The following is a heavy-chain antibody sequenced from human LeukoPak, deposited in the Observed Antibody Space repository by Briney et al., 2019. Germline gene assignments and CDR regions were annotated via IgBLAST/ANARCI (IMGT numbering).Heavy chain of an antibody. CDR2: IIPIFGTA. Sequence: SVKVSCKASGGTFSSYAISWVRQAPGQGLEWMGGIIPIFGTANYAQKFQGRVTITADEPTSTAYMELSSLRSEDTAVYYCARSFYDSSGYYYGLNFDYWGQGTLVTVSS. J-gene: IGHJ4*02. CDR1: GGTFSSYA. CDR3: ARSFYDSSGYYYGLNFDY. D-gene: IGHD3-22*01. V-gene: IGHV1-69*13.